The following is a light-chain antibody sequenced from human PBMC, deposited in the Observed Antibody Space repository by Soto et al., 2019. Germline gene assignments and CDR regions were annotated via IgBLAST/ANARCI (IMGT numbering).Light chain of an antibody. Sequence: QSVLTQPRSVSGSPGQSVTISCTGTSSDVGAYNYVSWYQQRPGKAPKLMIYDVSKRPSGVPDRFSGSKSGNTASLTISGLQAEDEADYYCCSYAGSYTYVFGGGTKLTAL. CDR1: SSDVGAYNY. V-gene: IGLV2-11*01. CDR2: DVS. J-gene: IGLJ2*01. CDR3: CSYAGSYTYV.